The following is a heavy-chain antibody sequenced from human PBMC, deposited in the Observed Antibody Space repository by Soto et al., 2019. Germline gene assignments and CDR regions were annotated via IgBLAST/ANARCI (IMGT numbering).Heavy chain of an antibody. V-gene: IGHV3-48*02. CDR3: ARDPGSGSYFEAFDI. J-gene: IGHJ3*02. D-gene: IGHD1-26*01. CDR1: GFTFSSYS. Sequence: EVQLVESGGGLVQPGGSLRLSCVASGFTFSSYSMNWVRQAPGKGLEWVSYISSRSSTIYYADSVKGRFTISRDNAKNSLYRQMNSLRDEDTAVYYCARDPGSGSYFEAFDIWGQGTMVTVSS. CDR2: ISSRSSTI.